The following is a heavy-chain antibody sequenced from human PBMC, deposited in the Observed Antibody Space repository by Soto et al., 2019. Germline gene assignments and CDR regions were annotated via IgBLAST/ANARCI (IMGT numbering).Heavy chain of an antibody. Sequence: SETLSLTCTVSGGSISSSYWSWIRQPAGEGLEWIGRIYSGGSTNYNPSLKSRVTFTVDASKNQFSLKLTSVTVADTAVYYYARGPGGFGEYSLDYWGQGTLVTVSS. V-gene: IGHV4-4*07. D-gene: IGHD3-10*01. J-gene: IGHJ4*02. CDR1: GGSISSSY. CDR2: IYSGGST. CDR3: ARGPGGFGEYSLDY.